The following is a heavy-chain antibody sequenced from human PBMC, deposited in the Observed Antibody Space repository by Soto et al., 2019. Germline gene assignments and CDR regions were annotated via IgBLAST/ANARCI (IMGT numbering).Heavy chain of an antibody. CDR3: ARDLGPDSSSTNYYYYGMDV. CDR1: GFTFSSYG. D-gene: IGHD6-6*01. J-gene: IGHJ6*02. CDR2: IWYDGSNK. V-gene: IGHV3-33*01. Sequence: GGSLRLSCAASGFTFSSYGMHWVRQAPGKGLEWVAVIWYDGSNKYYADSVKGRFTISRDNSKNTLYLQMNSLRAEDTAVYYCARDLGPDSSSTNYYYYGMDVWGQGTTVTVSS.